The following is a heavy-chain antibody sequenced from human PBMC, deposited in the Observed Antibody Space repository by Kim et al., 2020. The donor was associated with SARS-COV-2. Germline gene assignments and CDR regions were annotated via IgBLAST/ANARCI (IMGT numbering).Heavy chain of an antibody. D-gene: IGHD4-17*01. CDR2: IYPKSGVT. J-gene: IGHJ4*02. Sequence: QIYPKSGVTKYAQNFQGRVTVTRDTSISTAYMELNNLSSDDTAVYYCARDKDTVTTMPFDYWSQGILVTVSS. V-gene: IGHV1-2*06. CDR3: ARDKDTVTTMPFDY.